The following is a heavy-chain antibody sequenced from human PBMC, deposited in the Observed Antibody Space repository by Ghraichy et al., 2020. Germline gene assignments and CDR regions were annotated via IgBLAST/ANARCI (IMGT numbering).Heavy chain of an antibody. CDR3: TTAPGPNMAFDI. J-gene: IGHJ3*02. CDR2: IKSKTDGGTT. D-gene: IGHD4/OR15-4a*01. V-gene: IGHV3-15*01. CDR1: GFTFSNAW. Sequence: GGSLRLSCAASGFTFSNAWMSWVRQAPGKGLEWVGRIKSKTDGGTTDYAAPVKGRFTISRDDSKNTLYLQMNSLKTEDTAVYYCTTAPGPNMAFDIWGQGTMVTVSS.